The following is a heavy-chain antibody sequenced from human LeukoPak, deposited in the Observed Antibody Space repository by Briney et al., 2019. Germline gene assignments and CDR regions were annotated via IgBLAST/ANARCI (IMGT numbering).Heavy chain of an antibody. CDR3: VTLGWFGEAYGMHV. D-gene: IGHD3-10*01. V-gene: IGHV1-24*01. J-gene: IGHJ6*02. CDR1: GYTLTELS. Sequence: GASVKVSCKVSGYTLTELSIHWVRQAPGKGLEWMGGFDPEDGETIYAQKFQGRVTMTEDTSTDTAYMELSSLRSEDTAVYYCVTLGWFGEAYGMHVWGQGTTVTVSS. CDR2: FDPEDGET.